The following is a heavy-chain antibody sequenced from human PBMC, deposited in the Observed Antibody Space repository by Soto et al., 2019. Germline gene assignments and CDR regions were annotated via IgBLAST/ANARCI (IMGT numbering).Heavy chain of an antibody. J-gene: IGHJ5*02. Sequence: SETLSLTCSVSGGSVSSESYYWSWIRQTPGKGLEWIGNVENSGSTKYNPSLKSRVTISVDTSKNQFSLKLSSVTGADTAVYYCARERGDSHWIDPWGQGTLATVSS. V-gene: IGHV4-61*01. D-gene: IGHD2-21*01. CDR3: ARERGDSHWIDP. CDR2: VENSGST. CDR1: GGSVSSESYY.